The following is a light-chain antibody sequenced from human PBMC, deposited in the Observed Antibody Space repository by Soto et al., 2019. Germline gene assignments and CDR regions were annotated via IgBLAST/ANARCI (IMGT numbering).Light chain of an antibody. CDR3: QQYSSYRT. V-gene: IGKV1-5*03. CDR1: QSISSW. Sequence: DIQMTQSPSTLSASVGDRVTITCRASQSISSWLAWYQQKPGKAPNLLIYKASSLKSGVPSRFSGSGSGTEFSLTISSLQPHDFATYYCQQYSSYRTFGQGTKVEIK. CDR2: KAS. J-gene: IGKJ1*01.